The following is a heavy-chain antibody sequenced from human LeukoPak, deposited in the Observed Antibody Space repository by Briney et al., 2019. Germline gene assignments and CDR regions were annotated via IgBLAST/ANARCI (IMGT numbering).Heavy chain of an antibody. Sequence: SETLSLTCTVSGGSISSSSYYWGWIRQPPGKGLEWIGSIYYSGSTNYNPSLKSRVTISVDTSKNQFSLKLSSVTAADTALYYCARSSGYYFEYFHHWGQGTLVTVSS. CDR2: IYYSGST. CDR1: GGSISSSSYY. V-gene: IGHV4-39*07. J-gene: IGHJ1*01. D-gene: IGHD3-22*01. CDR3: ARSSGYYFEYFHH.